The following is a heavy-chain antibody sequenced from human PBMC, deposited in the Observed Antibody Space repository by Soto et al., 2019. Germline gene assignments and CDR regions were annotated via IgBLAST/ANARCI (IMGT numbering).Heavy chain of an antibody. Sequence: PSETLSLTYTVSGDSIVTTHSYWAWISQSPGKGLEWIGNIHYSGSTYYMPSLRSRFTLSVDTSKNQFSLRPTSVTAEDTAVYYCARHEGNGNVWPLDYWGQGILVTVSS. CDR1: GDSIVTTHSY. D-gene: IGHD2-8*01. CDR2: IHYSGST. CDR3: ARHEGNGNVWPLDY. V-gene: IGHV4-39*01. J-gene: IGHJ4*02.